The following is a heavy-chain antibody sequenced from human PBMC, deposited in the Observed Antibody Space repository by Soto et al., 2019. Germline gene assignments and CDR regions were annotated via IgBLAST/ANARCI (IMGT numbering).Heavy chain of an antibody. D-gene: IGHD3-3*01. V-gene: IGHV4-30-4*01. CDR2: IDYSGTT. Sequence: QLQLQESGPGLVKPSQTLSLTCTVSGISISSIDYYWTWIRQSPGKGLEWIGCIDYSGTTYYNPSRKSRVSISEDTSKNQFSLKLTSVAAAHTAMYYCASFGVASMNWFDPWGQGTLVTVSS. CDR3: ASFGVASMNWFDP. J-gene: IGHJ5*02. CDR1: GISISSIDYY.